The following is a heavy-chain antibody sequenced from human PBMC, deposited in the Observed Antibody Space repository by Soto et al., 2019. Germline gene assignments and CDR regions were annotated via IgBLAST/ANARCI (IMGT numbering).Heavy chain of an antibody. CDR1: GFTFSSYA. Sequence: PGGSLRVSCAASGFTFSSYAMHWVRQAPGKGLEWVGVISYDGRNKYYADSVKGRFTISRDNSKHTLYLQMNSLRAEDTAVYYCARDRMVRAPLGWFDPWGQGTLVTVSS. CDR2: ISYDGRNK. CDR3: ARDRMVRAPLGWFDP. J-gene: IGHJ5*02. D-gene: IGHD3-10*01. V-gene: IGHV3-30*04.